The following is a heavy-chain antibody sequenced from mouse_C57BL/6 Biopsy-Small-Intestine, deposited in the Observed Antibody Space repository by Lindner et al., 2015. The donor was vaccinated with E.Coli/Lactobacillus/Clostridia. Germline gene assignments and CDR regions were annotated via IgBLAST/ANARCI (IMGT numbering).Heavy chain of an antibody. CDR1: GFTFSDYG. V-gene: IGHV5-17*01. Sequence: VQLQESGGGLVKPGGSLKLSCAASGFTFSDYGMHWVHQAPEKGLEWVAYISGGSSTIYYTDTVKGRFTISRDNAKNTLFLQMTSLRSEDTAMYYCARNYYGSSYDYWGQGTTLTVSS. CDR2: ISGGSSTI. J-gene: IGHJ2*01. D-gene: IGHD1-1*01. CDR3: ARNYYGSSYDY.